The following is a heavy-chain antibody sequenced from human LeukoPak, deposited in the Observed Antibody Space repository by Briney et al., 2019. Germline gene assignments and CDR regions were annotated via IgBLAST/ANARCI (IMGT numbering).Heavy chain of an antibody. CDR2: ISSSGVYI. CDR3: ARDFRIYYGSGSYGSRFDP. V-gene: IGHV3-21*01. D-gene: IGHD3-10*01. CDR1: GFTFNDYG. J-gene: IGHJ5*02. Sequence: GGSLRLSCAASGFTFNDYGMNWVRQAPGKGLEWVSSISSSGVYIYYADSLKGRFTISRDNAKNSLYLQMSSLRAEDTAIYFCARDFRIYYGSGSYGSRFDPWGQGTLVTVSS.